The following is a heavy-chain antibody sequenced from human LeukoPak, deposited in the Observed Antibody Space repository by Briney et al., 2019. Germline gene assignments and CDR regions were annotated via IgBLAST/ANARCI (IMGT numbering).Heavy chain of an antibody. CDR2: ISWNSGSI. J-gene: IGHJ4*02. V-gene: IGHV3-9*01. CDR1: GFTFDDYA. Sequence: GGSLRPSCAASGFTFDDYAMHWVRQAPRKGLEWVSGISWNSGSIGYADSVKGRFTISRDNAKNSLYLQMNSLRAEDTALYYCAKDSSGWRSYFDYWGQGTLVTVSS. D-gene: IGHD6-19*01. CDR3: AKDSSGWRSYFDY.